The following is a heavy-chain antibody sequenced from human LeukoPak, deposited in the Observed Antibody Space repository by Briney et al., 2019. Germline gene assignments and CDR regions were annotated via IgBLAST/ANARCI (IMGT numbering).Heavy chain of an antibody. CDR2: IVPNSGGT. Sequence: ASVKVSCKASGYTFSVYYIHWMRQAPEQGLEWMGWIVPNSGGTNYAQKFQGRVTMTRDTSISTAYMELSSLRSDDTAVYFRARGILMTGNYGAFDIWGQGTTVTVSS. CDR3: ARGILMTGNYGAFDI. V-gene: IGHV1-2*02. J-gene: IGHJ3*02. CDR1: GYTFSVYY. D-gene: IGHD3-9*01.